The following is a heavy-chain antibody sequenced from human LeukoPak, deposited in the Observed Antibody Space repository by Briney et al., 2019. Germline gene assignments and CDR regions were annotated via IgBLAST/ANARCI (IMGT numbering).Heavy chain of an antibody. D-gene: IGHD3-22*01. V-gene: IGHV3-21*01. Sequence: PGRSLRLSCAASGFTFSSYSMNWVRQAPGKGLEWVSSISSSSSYIYYADSVKGRFTISRDNAKNSLYLQMNSLRAEDTAVYYCARDLDYYDSSGPSSDWGQGTLVTVSS. CDR1: GFTFSSYS. J-gene: IGHJ4*02. CDR3: ARDLDYYDSSGPSSD. CDR2: ISSSSSYI.